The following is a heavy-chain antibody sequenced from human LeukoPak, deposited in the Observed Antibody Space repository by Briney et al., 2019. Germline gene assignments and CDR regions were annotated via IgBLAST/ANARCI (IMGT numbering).Heavy chain of an antibody. CDR3: AKGTERYREVSSFDS. Sequence: GGSLRLSCAASGFTFTTFTMNWFRQAPGKGLEWVSAINRGGGGTYYADFVKGRFTISRDNSENTLYLQMDSLRAEDTATYYCAKGTERYREVSSFDSWGQGNQVTVSS. J-gene: IGHJ4*02. CDR2: INRGGGGT. D-gene: IGHD3-10*01. V-gene: IGHV3-23*01. CDR1: GFTFTTFT.